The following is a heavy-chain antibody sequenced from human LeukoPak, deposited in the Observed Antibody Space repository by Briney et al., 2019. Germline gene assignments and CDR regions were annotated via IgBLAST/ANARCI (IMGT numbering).Heavy chain of an antibody. CDR3: AREVVAVLPDASTNDY. D-gene: IGHD2-8*01. Sequence: PGKSLRLSCAASGFTFSSYAMHWVRQAPGKGLEWVALTSYDGSDKYYADTVEGRFTISRDNSKRTVHLQMNSLRTEDTAVYFCAREVVAVLPDASTNDYWGQGALVFVSS. CDR2: TSYDGSDK. CDR1: GFTFSSYA. V-gene: IGHV3-30*04. J-gene: IGHJ4*02.